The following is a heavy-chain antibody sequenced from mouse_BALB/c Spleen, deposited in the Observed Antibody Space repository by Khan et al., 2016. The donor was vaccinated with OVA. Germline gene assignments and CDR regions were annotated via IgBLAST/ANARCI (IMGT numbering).Heavy chain of an antibody. CDR3: ARTARIKY. D-gene: IGHD1-2*01. V-gene: IGHV3-2*02. Sequence: EVQLQESGPGLVKPSQSLSLSCTVTGYSITCGYGWNWILLFPGNILEWMGYISSSGSTNYNPSLKSRISITRDTSKNQFFLQLNSVTTEDTATYYCARTARIKYWGQGTTLTVSS. CDR1: GYSITCGYG. J-gene: IGHJ2*01. CDR2: ISSSGST.